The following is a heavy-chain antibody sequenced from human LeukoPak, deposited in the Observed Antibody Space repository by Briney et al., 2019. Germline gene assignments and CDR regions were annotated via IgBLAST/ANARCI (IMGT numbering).Heavy chain of an antibody. CDR3: ARDRALYSSGWYGWFDP. D-gene: IGHD6-19*01. CDR2: IYYSGST. J-gene: IGHJ5*02. Sequence: SETLSLTCTVSGGSISSSSYYWGWIRQPPGKGLEWIGSIYYSGSTYYSPSLKSRVTISVDTSKNQFSLKPNSVTAADTAVYYCARDRALYSSGWYGWFDPWGQGTLVTVSS. CDR1: GGSISSSSYY. V-gene: IGHV4-39*07.